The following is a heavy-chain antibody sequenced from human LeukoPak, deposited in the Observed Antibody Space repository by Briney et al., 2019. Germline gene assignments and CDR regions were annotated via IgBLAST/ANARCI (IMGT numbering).Heavy chain of an antibody. Sequence: SETLSLTCSVSGGSISSSSYYWGWIRQSPGKGLDWIGSISYSGWSYSDPSLKSRATISVDTSKNQFSLKLTSVTAADTAVYYCARQNCTLTSCYDYYHYHMDVWSKGTAVTISS. V-gene: IGHV4-39*01. CDR2: ISYSGWS. CDR3: ARQNCTLTSCYDYYHYHMDV. J-gene: IGHJ6*03. D-gene: IGHD2-2*01. CDR1: GGSISSSSYY.